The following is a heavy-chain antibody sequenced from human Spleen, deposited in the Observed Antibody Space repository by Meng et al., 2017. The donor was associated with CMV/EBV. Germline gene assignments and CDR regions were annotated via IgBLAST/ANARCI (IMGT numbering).Heavy chain of an antibody. V-gene: IGHV1-69*02. J-gene: IGHJ4*02. CDR2: IIPILGIA. CDR1: GGTFSSYT. Sequence: SVQVSCKASGGTFSSYTISWVRQAPGQGLEWMGRIIPILGIANYAQKFQGRVTITADKSTSTAYMELSSLRSEDTAVYFCARASNYCSSTSCPYYFDYWGQGTLVTVSS. CDR3: ARASNYCSSTSCPYYFDY. D-gene: IGHD2-2*01.